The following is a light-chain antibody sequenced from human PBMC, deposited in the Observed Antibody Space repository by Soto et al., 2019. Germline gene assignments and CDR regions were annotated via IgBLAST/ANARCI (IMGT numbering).Light chain of an antibody. CDR3: QQANSFPHT. J-gene: IGKJ2*01. V-gene: IGKV1-12*01. CDR2: AAS. Sequence: DIQMTQSPSSVSASVGDRVTITCRASQDIGSWLAWFQQKPGKAPKLLIYAASSLPSGGPSRFSGSGSGKDFTLKISSLQHEDFTLYYSQQANSFPHTFGQGTKVEIK. CDR1: QDIGSW.